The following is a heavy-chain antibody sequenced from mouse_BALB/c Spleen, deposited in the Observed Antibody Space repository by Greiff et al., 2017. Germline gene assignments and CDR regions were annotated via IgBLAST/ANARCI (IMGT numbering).Heavy chain of an antibody. CDR2: IRLKSNNYAT. CDR1: GFTFSNYW. Sequence: EVKLEESGGGLVQPGGSMKLSCVASGFTFSNYWMNWVRQSPEKGLEWVAEIRLKSNNYATHYAESVKGRFTISRDDSKSSVYLQMNNLRAEDTGIYYCTRIYDGYPAWFAYWGQGTLVTVSA. CDR3: TRIYDGYPAWFAY. V-gene: IGHV6-6*02. D-gene: IGHD2-3*01. J-gene: IGHJ3*01.